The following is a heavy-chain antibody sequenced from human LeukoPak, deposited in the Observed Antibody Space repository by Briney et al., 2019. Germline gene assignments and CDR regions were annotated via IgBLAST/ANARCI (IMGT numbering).Heavy chain of an antibody. CDR2: IYHSGST. V-gene: IGHV4-39*07. CDR1: GGSISSGTYY. J-gene: IGHJ2*01. D-gene: IGHD5-18*01. CDR3: AREVRGYSYGYRPTELYWYFDL. Sequence: SETLSLTCTVSGGSISSGTYYWGWIRQPPGKGLEWTGSIYHSGSTYYNPSLKSRVTISVDTSKNQFSLKLSSVTAADTAMYYCAREVRGYSYGYRPTELYWYFDLWGRGTLVTVSS.